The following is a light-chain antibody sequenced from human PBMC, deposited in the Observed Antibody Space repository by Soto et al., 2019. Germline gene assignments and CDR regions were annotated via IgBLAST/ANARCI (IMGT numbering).Light chain of an antibody. CDR3: NSYTTSSTYV. V-gene: IGLV2-14*01. CDR2: EVS. Sequence: QSALTQPASVSGSRGQSITMSCTGTSSDIGSYNRVSWYQQPPGTAPKLMIYEVSNRPSGVSNRFSGSKSGNTASLTISGLQAEDEADYFCNSYTTSSTYVFGTGTKVTVL. J-gene: IGLJ1*01. CDR1: SSDIGSYNR.